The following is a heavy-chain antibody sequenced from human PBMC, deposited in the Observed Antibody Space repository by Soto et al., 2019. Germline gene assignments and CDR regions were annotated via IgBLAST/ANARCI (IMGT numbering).Heavy chain of an antibody. D-gene: IGHD1-26*01. CDR3: AGAPSTID. V-gene: IGHV1-3*04. J-gene: IGHJ4*02. CDR2: INTGNGNT. Sequence: ASVKVSCKASGYTFTTYSIHWVRQAPGQRLEWMGWINTGNGNTKYSQKFQGRVTITRDTSASTAYMELSSLRSENTAVYYCAGAPSTIDGGQGTLVTVSS. CDR1: GYTFTTYS.